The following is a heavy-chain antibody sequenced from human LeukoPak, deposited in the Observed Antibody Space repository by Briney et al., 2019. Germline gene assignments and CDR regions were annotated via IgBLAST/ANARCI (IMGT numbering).Heavy chain of an antibody. D-gene: IGHD4-23*01. V-gene: IGHV4-39*07. CDR2: IYYSGST. CDR1: GVSISSIRYY. CDR3: ARDYYGGNSPFDY. J-gene: IGHJ4*02. Sequence: PSETLSLTRTVSGVSISSIRYYWGWTRQPPGKGLWWIRSIYYSGSTYYNPSLKSRVTISVDTSKHQFSLKLSSVTAADTAVYYCARDYYGGNSPFDYWGQGTLVTVSS.